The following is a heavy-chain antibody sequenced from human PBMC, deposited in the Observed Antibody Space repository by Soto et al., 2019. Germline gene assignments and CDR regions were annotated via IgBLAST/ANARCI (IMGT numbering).Heavy chain of an antibody. CDR3: ARDTAMALPDA. V-gene: IGHV1-18*01. CDR2: INPYNGNT. J-gene: IGHJ4*02. CDR1: GYTFTSYA. Sequence: QVQLVQSGTEVKKPGASVKVSCKASGYTFTSYAISWVRQAPGQGLEWMGRINPYNGNTNSAQKLQGKVTMTTDTSTSTAYMELRSLRSDDTAVYYCARDTAMALPDAWGQGTLVTVSS. D-gene: IGHD5-18*01.